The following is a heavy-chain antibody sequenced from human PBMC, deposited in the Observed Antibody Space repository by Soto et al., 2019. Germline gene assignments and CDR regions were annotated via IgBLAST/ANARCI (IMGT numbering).Heavy chain of an antibody. CDR3: ARHSKNSSGWYYFDY. J-gene: IGHJ4*02. V-gene: IGHV4-39*01. D-gene: IGHD6-19*01. CDR2: IYYSGSI. Sequence: SETLSLTCTVSGGSISDSNDHWGWIRQSPGKGLEWIGCIYYSGSIYYNPSLKSRVTISVDTSKNQFSLKLSSVTAADTAVYYCARHSKNSSGWYYFDYWGQGTLVTVSS. CDR1: GGSISDSNDH.